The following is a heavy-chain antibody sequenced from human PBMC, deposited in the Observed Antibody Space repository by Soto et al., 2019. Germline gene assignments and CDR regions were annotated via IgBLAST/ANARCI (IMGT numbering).Heavy chain of an antibody. D-gene: IGHD3-10*01. Sequence: GGSLRLSCAAFGFTFSNAWMSWVRQAPGKGLEWVGRIKSKTDGGTTDYAAPVKGRFTISRDDSKNTLYLQMNSLKTEDTAVYYCTIRTLYGSEPWWYGMDVWGQGTTVTVSS. V-gene: IGHV3-15*01. CDR3: TIRTLYGSEPWWYGMDV. CDR1: GFTFSNAW. CDR2: IKSKTDGGTT. J-gene: IGHJ6*02.